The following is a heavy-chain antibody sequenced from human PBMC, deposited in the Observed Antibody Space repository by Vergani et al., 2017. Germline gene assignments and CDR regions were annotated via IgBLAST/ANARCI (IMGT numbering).Heavy chain of an antibody. CDR3: AKEGAPNPYQCDLDV. V-gene: IGHV3-66*02. Sequence: EVQLVESGGGLAQPGTSLRLSCAGSGFRVTDYYMAWVRQAPGKGLEWVSVIYTGERTFYPKSVRGRFTVSRDRSTNTLYLQMHGLRPEDTALYYCAKEGAPNPYQCDLDVWGQGTTVTVSS. CDR2: IYTGERT. J-gene: IGHJ6*02. D-gene: IGHD2-21*02. CDR1: GFRVTDYY.